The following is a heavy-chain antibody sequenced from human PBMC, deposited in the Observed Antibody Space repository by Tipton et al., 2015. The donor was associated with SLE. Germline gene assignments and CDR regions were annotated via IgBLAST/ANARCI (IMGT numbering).Heavy chain of an antibody. CDR2: IYYSGST. D-gene: IGHD3-22*01. J-gene: IGHJ4*02. CDR1: GGSISSYY. CDR3: ARNYYDSSPVLLWGY. Sequence: TLSLTCTVSGGSISSYYWNWIRQSPGKGLEWIGYIYYSGSTNYNPSLKSRVTISVDTSKNQFSLRLSSVTAADTAVYYCARNYYDSSPVLLWGYWGQGTLVTVSS. V-gene: IGHV4-59*01.